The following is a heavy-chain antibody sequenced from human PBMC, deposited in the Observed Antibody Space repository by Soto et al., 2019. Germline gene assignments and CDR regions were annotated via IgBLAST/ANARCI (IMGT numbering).Heavy chain of an antibody. D-gene: IGHD3-3*01. V-gene: IGHV4-31*03. CDR3: ARENFGAVVHDAFDL. J-gene: IGHJ3*01. CDR2: IYDTETA. CDR1: GGSVSSGGYY. Sequence: QVQLRESGPGLVKPSQTLSLTCTVSGGSVSSGGYYWNWIRQHPGKGLEWIGYIYDTETAYYNPSLKSRPTISLDTSKNQFSLKLSSVTPADTAVYYCARENFGAVVHDAFDLWGQGTMVTISS.